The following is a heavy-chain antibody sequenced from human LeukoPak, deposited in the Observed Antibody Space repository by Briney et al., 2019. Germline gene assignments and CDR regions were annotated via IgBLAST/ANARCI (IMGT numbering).Heavy chain of an antibody. V-gene: IGHV3-23*01. CDR1: GFAFSIYA. Sequence: GGSLRLSCAASGFAFSIYAMTWVRQAPGKGLEWVSAISGSGAGTYYADSVKGRFTISRDNSKNTLYLQMNSLRAEDTSVYYCARDVGSNWYERFDDWGQGTLVTVSS. CDR3: ARDVGSNWYERFDD. D-gene: IGHD6-13*01. CDR2: ISGSGAGT. J-gene: IGHJ4*02.